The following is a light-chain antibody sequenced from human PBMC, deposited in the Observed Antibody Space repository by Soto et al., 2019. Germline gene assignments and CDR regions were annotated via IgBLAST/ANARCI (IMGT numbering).Light chain of an antibody. V-gene: IGLV7-46*01. CDR3: LLTVNGARV. J-gene: IGLJ2*01. CDR1: TGAVTSGYY. CDR2: DTT. Sequence: QAVVTQEPSLTVSPGGTVTLTCGSSTGAVTSGYYSYWFQQKPGRAPTTLIYDTTHKHSLTPARFSASLLGGKAALTLSGAQPEDEADYYCLLTVNGARVFGGGTKLTVL.